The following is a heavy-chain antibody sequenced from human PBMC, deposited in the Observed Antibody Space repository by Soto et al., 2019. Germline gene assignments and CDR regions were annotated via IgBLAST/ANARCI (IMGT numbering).Heavy chain of an antibody. Sequence: WGSLRISCVSSGFNFTFYAMTWLRHAPGKGLEWVSSISSGSGGSTYYADSVKGRFTISRDNSRNTLYLQMNSLRAEDTAVYYCAQSSKGGSTWYFPLDYWGQGTMVTVSS. V-gene: IGHV3-23*01. CDR3: AQSSKGGSTWYFPLDY. CDR1: GFNFTFYA. J-gene: IGHJ4*02. D-gene: IGHD6-13*01. CDR2: ISSGSGGST.